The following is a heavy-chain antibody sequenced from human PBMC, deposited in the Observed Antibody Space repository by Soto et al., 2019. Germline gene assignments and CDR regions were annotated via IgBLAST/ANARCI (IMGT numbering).Heavy chain of an antibody. CDR3: AKLKGGANGDY. CDR1: GFTFSSYG. Sequence: QVQLVESGGGVVQPGRSLRLSCAASGFTFSSYGMHWVRQAPGKGLEWVAVISYDGSNKYYADSVKGRFTISRDNSKNTLYLQMNSLRAEDTAVYYCAKLKGGANGDYWGQGTLFTVSS. D-gene: IGHD2-8*01. V-gene: IGHV3-30*18. J-gene: IGHJ4*02. CDR2: ISYDGSNK.